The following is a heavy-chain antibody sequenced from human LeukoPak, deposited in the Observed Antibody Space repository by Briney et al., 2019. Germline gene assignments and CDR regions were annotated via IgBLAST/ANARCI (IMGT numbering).Heavy chain of an antibody. V-gene: IGHV3-7*01. J-gene: IGHJ4*02. CDR1: GFTFSNYW. CDR3: ARDRRIAY. Sequence: PGGSLRLSCAASGFTFSNYWLTWVRQAPGQGLERVANIKQDGSEKHYVDSVKGRFTISRDNAKNSLYLQMNSLRAEDTAVYYCARDRRIAYWGQGTLVTVSS. CDR2: IKQDGSEK.